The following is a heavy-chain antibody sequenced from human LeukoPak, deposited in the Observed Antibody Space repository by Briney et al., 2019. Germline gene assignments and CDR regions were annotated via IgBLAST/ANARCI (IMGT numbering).Heavy chain of an antibody. CDR1: GFTFSNYV. D-gene: IGHD4-17*01. CDR3: ARESFGDYYFDY. J-gene: IGHJ4*02. V-gene: IGHV3-30*14. CDR2: MSHDGSKI. Sequence: GGSLRLSCASSGFTFSNYVLYWVRQAPGKGLEWVAGMSHDGSKIYYADPVKGRFTVSRDNSKNTLYLQMNSLRVEDTAAYSCARESFGDYYFDYWGQGTLVTVSS.